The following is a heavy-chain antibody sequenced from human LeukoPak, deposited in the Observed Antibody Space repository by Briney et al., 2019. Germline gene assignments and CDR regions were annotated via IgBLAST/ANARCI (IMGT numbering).Heavy chain of an antibody. CDR1: GFTFSTFW. CDR3: ARGGTFVSDY. V-gene: IGHV3-7*01. Sequence: GGSLRVSCAASGFTFSTFWMSCVRQAPGKGLEWVANINQDGSEKYYVGSMKGRFTVSRDNAKNSLYLQMDSLRAEDTAVYYCARGGTFVSDYWGQGTLVTVSS. J-gene: IGHJ4*02. D-gene: IGHD1-1*01. CDR2: INQDGSEK.